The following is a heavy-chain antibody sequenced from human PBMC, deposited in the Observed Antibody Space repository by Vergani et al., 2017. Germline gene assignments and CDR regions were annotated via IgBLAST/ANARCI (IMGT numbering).Heavy chain of an antibody. D-gene: IGHD1-26*01. Sequence: QVQLVQSGAEVKKPGSSVKVSCKASGGTFSSYTISWVRQAPGQGLEWMGRIIPILGLANYAQKFQGRVTITADKSTSTAYMELSSLRSEDTAVYYCAGASGSYSKNAFDIWGQGTMVTVSS. CDR2: IIPILGLA. CDR3: AGASGSYSKNAFDI. J-gene: IGHJ3*02. V-gene: IGHV1-69*02. CDR1: GGTFSSYT.